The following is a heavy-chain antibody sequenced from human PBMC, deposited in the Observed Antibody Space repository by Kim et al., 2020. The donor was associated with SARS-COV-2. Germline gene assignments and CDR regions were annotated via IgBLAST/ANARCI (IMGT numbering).Heavy chain of an antibody. CDR1: GFTFSSHG. V-gene: IGHV3-33*01. D-gene: IGHD3-22*01. Sequence: GGSLRLSCAASGFTFSSHGMHWVRQAPGKGLEWVAVLWFDGSRKYYADSVQGRFTISRDTSKNTLYLQMNGLRVEDTAVYYCARGDDPSGHYSRNWFDPWGQGTLVTVSS. CDR3: ARGDDPSGHYSRNWFDP. CDR2: LWFDGSRK. J-gene: IGHJ5*02.